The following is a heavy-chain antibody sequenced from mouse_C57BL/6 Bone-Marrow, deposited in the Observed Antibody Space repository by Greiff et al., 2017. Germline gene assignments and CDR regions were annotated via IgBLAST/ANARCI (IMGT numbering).Heavy chain of an antibody. CDR2: INPNNGGT. CDR3: ASPLIVDYGSSFAY. V-gene: IGHV1-26*01. Sequence: EVQLQQSGPELVKPGASVKISCKASGYTFTDYYMNWVKQSHGKSLEWIGDINPNNGGTSYNQKFKGKATLTVDKSYSTAYMVLSSLTSEDSAVYYCASPLIVDYGSSFAYWGQGTLVTVSA. J-gene: IGHJ3*01. D-gene: IGHD1-1*01. CDR1: GYTFTDYY.